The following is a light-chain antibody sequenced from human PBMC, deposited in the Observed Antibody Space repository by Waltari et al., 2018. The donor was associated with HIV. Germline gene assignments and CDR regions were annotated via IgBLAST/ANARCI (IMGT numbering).Light chain of an antibody. Sequence: QSAPTQPASVSGSPGQSITISCNNMGDLTYVSWYQQYPGKAPKLLIYAISNRPSGISSRFSGSKSGDTASLTISVLQADDEADYFCTKYTSTNVLILFGGGTKVTVL. V-gene: IGLV2-14*03. CDR3: TKYTSTNVLIL. CDR2: AIS. CDR1: MGDLTY. J-gene: IGLJ2*01.